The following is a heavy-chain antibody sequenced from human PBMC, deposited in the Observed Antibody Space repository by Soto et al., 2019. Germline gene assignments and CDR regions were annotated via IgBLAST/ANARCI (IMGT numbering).Heavy chain of an antibody. CDR3: AKGILVKPPGTRTFDI. CDR2: IGGGDGST. D-gene: IGHD6-13*01. Sequence: EVQLLESGGGLVQPGGSLRLSCAASGFTFINNAMSWVRQAPGKGLEWVSTIGGGDGSTYYADSVKGRFTISRDNSNSALYLQMNSLRVGDTAIYYCAKGILVKPPGTRTFDIWGQGTMVIVSS. J-gene: IGHJ3*02. V-gene: IGHV3-23*01. CDR1: GFTFINNA.